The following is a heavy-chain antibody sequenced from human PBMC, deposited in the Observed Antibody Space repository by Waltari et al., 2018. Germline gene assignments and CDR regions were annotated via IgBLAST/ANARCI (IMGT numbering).Heavy chain of an antibody. Sequence: QVQLQQSGPGLVKSSQTLSLTCAISGDSVSRNGAAWNWIRQSPSRGLEWLGRAYRGSEWSYEYAVSVKSRVIISADTSKNQFSLQLNSVTPEDTAVYYCASGRHSAFDFWGQGTKVAVS. V-gene: IGHV6-1*01. CDR1: GDSVSRNGAA. CDR3: ASGRHSAFDF. D-gene: IGHD1-26*01. J-gene: IGHJ3*01. CDR2: AYRGSEWSY.